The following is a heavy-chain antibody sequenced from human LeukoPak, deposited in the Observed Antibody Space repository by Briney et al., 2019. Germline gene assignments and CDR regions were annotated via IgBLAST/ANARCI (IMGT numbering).Heavy chain of an antibody. CDR2: ISAYNGNT. D-gene: IGHD6-19*01. CDR3: ARDWQWLRYYYYMDV. Sequence: GASVKVSCKASGYTFTSYGISWVRQAPGQGLEWMGWISAYNGNTNYAQKLQGRVTMTTDTSTSTAYMELRSLRSDDTAVYYCARDWQWLRYYYYMDVWGKGTTVTVSS. CDR1: GYTFTSYG. J-gene: IGHJ6*03. V-gene: IGHV1-18*01.